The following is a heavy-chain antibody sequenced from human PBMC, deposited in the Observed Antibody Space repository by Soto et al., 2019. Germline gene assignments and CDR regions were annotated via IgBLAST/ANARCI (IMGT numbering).Heavy chain of an antibody. CDR1: AFSLSTGGVG. J-gene: IGHJ6*02. CDR2: IYWDDDK. CDR3: ARTPPLYDTLTGRYFYHQSGMDV. V-gene: IGHV2-5*02. Sequence: GSGPTLVNPTQTLTLTCTFSAFSLSTGGVGVGWIRQPPGKALEWLALIYWDDDKRYSPSLRSRLTITKDTSKNQVVLTMANMDPVDTASYYCARTPPLYDTLTGRYFYHQSGMDVWGPGTTVTVS. D-gene: IGHD3-9*01.